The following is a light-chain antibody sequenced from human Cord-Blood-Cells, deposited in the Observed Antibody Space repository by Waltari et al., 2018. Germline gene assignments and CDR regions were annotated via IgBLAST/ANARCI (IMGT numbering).Light chain of an antibody. CDR2: AAS. Sequence: DIQMTHSPSSLSASVGDSVTITCRASQSISSYLNWYQQKPGKAPKLLIYAASSLQSGVPSRFSGSGSGTDFTLTISSLQPEDFATYYCQQSYSTPLTFGPGTKVDIK. V-gene: IGKV1-39*01. CDR3: QQSYSTPLT. J-gene: IGKJ3*01. CDR1: QSISSY.